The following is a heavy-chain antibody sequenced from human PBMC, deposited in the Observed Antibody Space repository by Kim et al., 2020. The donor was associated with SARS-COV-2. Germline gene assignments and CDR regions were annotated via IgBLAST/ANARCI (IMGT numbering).Heavy chain of an antibody. Sequence: ASVKVSCKASGYTFTGYYMHWVRQAPGQGLEWMGWINPNSGGTNYAQKFQGRVTMTRDTSISTAYMELSRLRSDDTAVYYCARGYHDILTGWGDWFDPWGQGTLVTVSS. CDR3: ARGYHDILTGWGDWFDP. J-gene: IGHJ5*02. V-gene: IGHV1-2*02. CDR1: GYTFTGYY. CDR2: INPNSGGT. D-gene: IGHD3-9*01.